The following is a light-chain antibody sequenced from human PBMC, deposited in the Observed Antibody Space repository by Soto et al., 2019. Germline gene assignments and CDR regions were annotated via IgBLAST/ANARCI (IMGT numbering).Light chain of an antibody. CDR3: ATWDGGLSGPFV. CDR1: SSNIGSDI. J-gene: IGLJ1*01. CDR2: TTN. Sequence: QSVLTQPPSVSAAPGQNVTISCSGTSSNIGSDIVNCYQLLPGAAPEVLINTTNQRPSGVPERFSGSKSGTSASLAISGLQSEDEANSSCATWDGGLSGPFVFGTGTKVTVL. V-gene: IGLV1-44*01.